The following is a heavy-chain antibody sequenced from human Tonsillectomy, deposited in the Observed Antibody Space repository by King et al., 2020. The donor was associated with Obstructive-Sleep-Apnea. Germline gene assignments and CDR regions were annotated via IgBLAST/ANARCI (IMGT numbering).Heavy chain of an antibody. Sequence: VQLVESGGGVVQPGRSLRLSCAASGFTFSSYAMHWVHQAPGKGLEWGAVISYDGSNKYYADSVKGRFTISRDNCKNTLYLQMNSLRAEDTAVYYCVRASWLGELSSAFDIWGQGTMVTVSS. D-gene: IGHD3-16*02. CDR3: VRASWLGELSSAFDI. CDR1: GFTFSSYA. CDR2: ISYDGSNK. V-gene: IGHV3-30*04. J-gene: IGHJ3*02.